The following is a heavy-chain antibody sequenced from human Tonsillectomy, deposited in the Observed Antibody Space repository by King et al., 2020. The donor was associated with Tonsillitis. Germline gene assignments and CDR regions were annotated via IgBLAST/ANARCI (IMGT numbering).Heavy chain of an antibody. CDR3: ASDLLEAVTIYFFAY. D-gene: IGHD4-17*01. V-gene: IGHV1-2*02. CDR2: INPNSGGT. CDR1: GYTFIGYD. Sequence: QLVQSGAEVKKPGASVKVSCKASGYTFIGYDMHWVRQAPGQGLEWMGWINPNSGGTNYAQKFQGRVTITRDTSINTAYMELNNLRSDDTAVYYCASDLLEAVTIYFFAYWGQGTLVTVSS. J-gene: IGHJ4*02.